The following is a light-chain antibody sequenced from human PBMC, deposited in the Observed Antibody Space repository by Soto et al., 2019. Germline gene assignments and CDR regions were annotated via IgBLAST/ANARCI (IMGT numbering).Light chain of an antibody. CDR2: DVS. CDR3: TSYTTSSTYV. J-gene: IGLJ1*01. CDR1: SSDVDAYNF. V-gene: IGLV2-14*03. Sequence: QSALTQPASVSGSPGQSIAISCTGTSSDVDAYNFVSWYQHHPGKAPKLMIFDVSNRPSGVSNRFSGSKSGNTASLTISGLQAEDEDDYYCTSYTTSSTYVFGTGTKVTVL.